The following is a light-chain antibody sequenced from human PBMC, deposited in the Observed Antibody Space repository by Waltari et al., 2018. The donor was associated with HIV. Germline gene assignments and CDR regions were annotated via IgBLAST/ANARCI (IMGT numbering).Light chain of an antibody. CDR2: RND. J-gene: IGLJ3*02. CDR1: LSTIGSNY. V-gene: IGLV1-47*01. Sequence: QSVLSQPPSAPGTPGQRVTISCSGGLSTIGSNYVYCYQQFSGMAPKLVIFRNDQRPPEVHDRFTGSKSGTSASLIITGLQSEDESDYYCAVWDDKLGAWLFGGGTRVTV. CDR3: AVWDDKLGAWL.